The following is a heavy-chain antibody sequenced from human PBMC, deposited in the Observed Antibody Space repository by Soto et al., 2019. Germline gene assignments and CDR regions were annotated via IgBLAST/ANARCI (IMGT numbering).Heavy chain of an antibody. D-gene: IGHD3-3*01. Sequence: QVQLVESGGGVVQPGRSLRLSCAASGFTFSSYAMHWVRQAPGKGLEWVAVISYDGSNKYYADSVKGRFTISRDNSKNTLYLQMSGLRAEDTAVYYCARETYYDFWSGPYYGMDVWGQGTTVTVSS. V-gene: IGHV3-30-3*01. CDR1: GFTFSSYA. J-gene: IGHJ6*02. CDR3: ARETYYDFWSGPYYGMDV. CDR2: ISYDGSNK.